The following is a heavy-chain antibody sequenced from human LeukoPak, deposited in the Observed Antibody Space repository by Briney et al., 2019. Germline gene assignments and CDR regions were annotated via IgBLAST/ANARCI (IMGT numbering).Heavy chain of an antibody. CDR1: GFTFSSDW. V-gene: IGHV3-74*01. Sequence: PGGSLRLSCAASGFTFSSDWMHWVRHAPGKWLLWLSRINSDGSSTSYADSVKGRFTISRDNAKNTLYLQMNSLRAEDTAAYYCAVCWGSGYAFPVFDPWGQGTLVTVSS. J-gene: IGHJ5*02. D-gene: IGHD5-12*01. CDR3: AVCWGSGYAFPVFDP. CDR2: INSDGSST.